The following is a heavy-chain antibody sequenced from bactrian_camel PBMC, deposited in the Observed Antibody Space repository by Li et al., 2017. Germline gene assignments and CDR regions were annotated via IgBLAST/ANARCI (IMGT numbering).Heavy chain of an antibody. V-gene: IGHV3S6*01. CDR3: AAGGTWLTSHY. CDR1: GFTFSSYW. Sequence: HVQLVESGGGLVQPGGSLRLSCAASGFTFSSYWMSWVRRAPGKEREGVAFIDADGDTNYKEHVKGRFTISQNNAKNTLYLEMSSLKPEDTGVYFCAAGGTWLTSHYWGQGTQVTVS. D-gene: IGHD6*01. CDR2: IDADGDT. J-gene: IGHJ4*01.